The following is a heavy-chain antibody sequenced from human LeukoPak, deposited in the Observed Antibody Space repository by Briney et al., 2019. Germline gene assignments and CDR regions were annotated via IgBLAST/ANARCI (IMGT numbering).Heavy chain of an antibody. CDR3: ARQDSGHDKYDFDI. Sequence: GESLKISCKCSGYSFTIYWIGWVRQMPGKGLEWMGIIYPGDSDPSYSPSFQGQVTSSADKSISTAYLEWGSMKASGTALYYRARQDSGHDKYDFDIWGKGKMVTVSS. CDR1: GYSFTIYW. D-gene: IGHD5-12*01. V-gene: IGHV5-51*01. J-gene: IGHJ3*02. CDR2: IYPGDSDP.